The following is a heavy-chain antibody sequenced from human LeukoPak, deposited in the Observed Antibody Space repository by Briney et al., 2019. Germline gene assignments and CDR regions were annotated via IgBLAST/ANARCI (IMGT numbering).Heavy chain of an antibody. J-gene: IGHJ6*04. D-gene: IGHD3-10*02. CDR2: INWNSDSI. CDR3: AELGITMIGGV. CDR1: GFTFDDYA. V-gene: IGHV3-9*01. Sequence: GRSLRLSCAVSGFTFDDYAMHWVRQVPGKGLEWVSGINWNSDSIGYADSVKGRFTTSRDNAKNSLYLQMNSLRAEDTAVYYCAELGITMIGGVWGKGTTVTISS.